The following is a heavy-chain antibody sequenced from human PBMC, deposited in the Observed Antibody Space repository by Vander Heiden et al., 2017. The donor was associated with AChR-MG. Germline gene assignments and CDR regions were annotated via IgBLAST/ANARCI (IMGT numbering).Heavy chain of an antibody. J-gene: IGHJ4*02. CDR2: IYYSGST. V-gene: IGHV4-59*01. CDR1: GGSIRSYY. D-gene: IGHD4-17*01. Sequence: QVQLQESGPGLVKPSETLSLTCPASGGSIRSYYWGWSRQPPGKGLEWIGYIYYSGSTNYNPSLKSRVTISVDTSKNQFSLKLSSVTAADTAVYYCARWLRSSYYGGNPFDYWGQGTLVTVSS. CDR3: ARWLRSSYYGGNPFDY.